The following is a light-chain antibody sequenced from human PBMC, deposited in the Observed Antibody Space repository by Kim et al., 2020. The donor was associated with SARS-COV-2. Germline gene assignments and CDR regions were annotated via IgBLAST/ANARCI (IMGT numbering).Light chain of an antibody. CDR2: SSN. J-gene: IGLJ3*02. CDR3: AAWDDSLNGFWV. CDR1: SSNIGSNP. Sequence: QRVTISCSGSSSNIGSNPVNWFQHLPGTAPKLLIYSSNQRPSGVPDRFSGSKSGTSASLAISGLQSEDEGDYYCAAWDDSLNGFWVFGGGTQLTVL. V-gene: IGLV1-44*01.